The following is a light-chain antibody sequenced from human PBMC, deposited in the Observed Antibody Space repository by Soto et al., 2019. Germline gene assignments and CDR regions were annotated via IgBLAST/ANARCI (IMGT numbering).Light chain of an antibody. V-gene: IGLV1-51*01. CDR3: GTWDGTLSAGV. Sequence: QSALTQPPSVSAAPGQKVTISGSGSISNIGNNFVSWYQQVPGTAPKLLIYDNNKRPSGIPDRFSGSKSGTSATLGITGLQTGDEADYYCGTWDGTLSAGVFGTGTKLTVL. J-gene: IGLJ1*01. CDR2: DNN. CDR1: ISNIGNNF.